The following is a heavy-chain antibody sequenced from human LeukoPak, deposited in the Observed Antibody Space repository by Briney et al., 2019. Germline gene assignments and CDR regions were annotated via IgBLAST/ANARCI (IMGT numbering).Heavy chain of an antibody. CDR2: IYYSGST. CDR3: ARTTYCSGGSCQGSYYYYYYGMDV. V-gene: IGHV4-31*03. J-gene: IGHJ6*02. Sequence: TLSLTCTVSGGSISSGGYYWSWIRQHPGKGLEWIGYIYYSGSTYYNPSLKSRVTMSVDTSKNQFSLKLSSVTAADTAVYYCARTTYCSGGSCQGSYYYYYYGMDVWGQGTTVTVSS. D-gene: IGHD2-15*01. CDR1: GGSISSGGYY.